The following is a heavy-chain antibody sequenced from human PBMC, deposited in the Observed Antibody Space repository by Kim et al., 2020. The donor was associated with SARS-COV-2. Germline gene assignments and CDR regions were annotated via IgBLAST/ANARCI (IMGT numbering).Heavy chain of an antibody. CDR2: ST. CDR3: ARAGTPAFDI. Sequence: STNYSPSLKSRVTISVDTSKNQFSLKVSSVTAADTAVYYCARAGTPAFDIWGQGTVVTVSS. V-gene: IGHV4-59*01. J-gene: IGHJ3*02. D-gene: IGHD6-19*01.